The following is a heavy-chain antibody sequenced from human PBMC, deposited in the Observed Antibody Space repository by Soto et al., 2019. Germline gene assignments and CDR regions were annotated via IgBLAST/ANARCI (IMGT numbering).Heavy chain of an antibody. CDR3: ARSITIFGVVSNFDY. CDR2: IDWDDDK. Sequence: SGPTLVNPTPTLTLTCTFSGFSLSTSGMRVSWIRQPPGKALEWLARIDWDDDKFYSTSLKTRLTISKDTSKNQVVLTMTNMDPVDTATYYCARSITIFGVVSNFDYWGQGTLVTASS. CDR1: GFSLSTSGMR. D-gene: IGHD3-3*01. V-gene: IGHV2-70*04. J-gene: IGHJ4*02.